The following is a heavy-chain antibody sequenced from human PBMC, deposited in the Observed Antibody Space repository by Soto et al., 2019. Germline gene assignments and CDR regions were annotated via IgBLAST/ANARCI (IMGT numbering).Heavy chain of an antibody. J-gene: IGHJ3*02. V-gene: IGHV1-18*01. CDR3: ARGANYDFWSGSTWNAFDI. Sequence: ASVKVSCKASGYTFTGYGISWVRQAPGQGLEWMGWISAYNGNTNYAQKLQGRVTMTTDTSTSTAYMELRSLRSDDTAVYYCARGANYDFWSGSTWNAFDIWGQGTMVTVSS. CDR1: GYTFTGYG. CDR2: ISAYNGNT. D-gene: IGHD3-3*01.